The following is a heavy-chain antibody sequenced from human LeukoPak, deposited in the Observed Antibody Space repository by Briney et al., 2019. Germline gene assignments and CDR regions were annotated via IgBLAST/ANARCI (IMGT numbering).Heavy chain of an antibody. V-gene: IGHV3-11*01. Sequence: GGSLRLSCAASGFTFSDYYMSWIRQAPGKGLEWVSLISSLSPPAISYGDSVKGRFTTSRDDGKNSLFLQMNSLRVEDTAMYYCAGHARGSYLVYWGQGILVTVSA. CDR3: AGHARGSYLVY. D-gene: IGHD2-8*02. CDR1: GFTFSDYY. J-gene: IGHJ4*02. CDR2: ISSLSPPAI.